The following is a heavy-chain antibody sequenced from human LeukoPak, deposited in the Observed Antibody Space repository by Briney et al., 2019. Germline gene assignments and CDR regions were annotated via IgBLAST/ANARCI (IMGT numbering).Heavy chain of an antibody. CDR1: GFTFSDYY. CDR2: ISSSGSTI. V-gene: IGHV3-11*04. D-gene: IGHD5-24*01. Sequence: GGSLRLSCAASGFTFSDYYMNWIRQAPGKGLEWVSYISSSGSTIYYADSVKGRFTISRDNAKNSLYLQMNSLRAEDTAVYYCARDTSEGYNLDYFDYWGQGTLVTVSS. CDR3: ARDTSEGYNLDYFDY. J-gene: IGHJ4*02.